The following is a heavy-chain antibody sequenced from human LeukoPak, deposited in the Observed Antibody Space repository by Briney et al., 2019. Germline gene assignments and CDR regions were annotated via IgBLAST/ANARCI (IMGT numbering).Heavy chain of an antibody. CDR3: ARLEYSSCVTS. Sequence: SETLSLTCSVSGGSISSSSYYWGWSRQPPEKGLEWIGSIYYSGSTYYSPSLKSRVTISVDTSKNQFSLKLSSVTAADTAVYYCARLEYSSCVTSWGQGTLVTVSS. CDR2: IYYSGST. D-gene: IGHD6-6*01. CDR1: GGSISSSSYY. V-gene: IGHV4-39*01. J-gene: IGHJ4*02.